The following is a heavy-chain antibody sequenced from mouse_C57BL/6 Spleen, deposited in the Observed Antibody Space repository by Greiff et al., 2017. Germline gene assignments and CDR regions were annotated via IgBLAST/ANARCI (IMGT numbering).Heavy chain of an antibody. CDR2: IYPGDGDT. CDR3: ARGGTGVLMDY. D-gene: IGHD2-14*01. Sequence: VQLQQSGPELVKPGASVKISCKASGYAFSSSWMNWVKQRPGKGLEWIGRIYPGDGDTNYNGKFKGKATLTADKSSSTAYMQLSSLTSEDSAVYFCARGGTGVLMDYWGQGTSVTVSS. CDR1: GYAFSSSW. V-gene: IGHV1-82*01. J-gene: IGHJ4*01.